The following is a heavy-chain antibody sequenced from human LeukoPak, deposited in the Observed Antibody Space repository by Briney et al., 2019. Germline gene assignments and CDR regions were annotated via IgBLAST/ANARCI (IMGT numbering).Heavy chain of an antibody. CDR1: GFTFSSYV. CDR2: LSSDESFT. D-gene: IGHD3-9*01. CDR3: AKDLDYDILTGLDY. Sequence: GGSLRLSCAASGFTFSSYVMHWVRQAPGKGLVWVARLSSDESFTSYADSVKGRFTISRDNAKNTLYLQMNSLRAEDTAVYYCAKDLDYDILTGLDYWGQGTLVTVSS. V-gene: IGHV3-74*01. J-gene: IGHJ4*02.